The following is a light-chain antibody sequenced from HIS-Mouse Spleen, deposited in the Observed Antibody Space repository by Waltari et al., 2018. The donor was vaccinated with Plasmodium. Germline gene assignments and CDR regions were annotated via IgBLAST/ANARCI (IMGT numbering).Light chain of an antibody. Sequence: DIQMTQSPSTLSASVGDRVTITCRASQSISSWLALYQQKQGNAPKLLIYKASSLESGVPSRFSVSGSGTEFTLTISSLQPDDFATYYCQQYNSYSYTFGQGTKLEIK. CDR3: QQYNSYSYT. CDR2: KAS. V-gene: IGKV1-5*03. J-gene: IGKJ2*01. CDR1: QSISSW.